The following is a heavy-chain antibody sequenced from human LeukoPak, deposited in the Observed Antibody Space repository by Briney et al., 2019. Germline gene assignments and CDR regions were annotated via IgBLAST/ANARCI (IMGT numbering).Heavy chain of an antibody. Sequence: TGGSLRLSCAASGFTFDDYGMSWVRQAPGKGLEWVSGISASGGHTFYADSVKGRFSISGDNSKNTLYLQMNSLRVEDTAIYYCAKYSGDYFGDYWGQGNLVTVSS. V-gene: IGHV3-23*01. CDR3: AKYSGDYFGDY. CDR2: ISASGGHT. D-gene: IGHD1-26*01. J-gene: IGHJ4*02. CDR1: GFTFDDYG.